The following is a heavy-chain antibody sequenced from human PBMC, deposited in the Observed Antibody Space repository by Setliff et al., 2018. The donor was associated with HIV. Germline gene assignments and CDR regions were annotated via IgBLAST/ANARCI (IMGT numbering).Heavy chain of an antibody. Sequence: PSETLSLTCAVYGGSFNGYSWTWIRQPPGKGLEWIGSIYYSYSSGSTYYNPSLKSRVTISVDTSKNQFSRKLRSVTAAETAVYYCASELQGHSSSWPNYWGQGTLVTVSS. CDR2: IYYSYSSGST. J-gene: IGHJ4*02. CDR3: ASELQGHSSSWPNY. D-gene: IGHD6-13*01. V-gene: IGHV4-34*01. CDR1: GGSFNGYS.